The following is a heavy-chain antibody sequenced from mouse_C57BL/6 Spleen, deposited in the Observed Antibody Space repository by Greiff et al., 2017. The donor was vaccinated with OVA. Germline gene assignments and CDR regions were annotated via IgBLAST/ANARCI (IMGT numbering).Heavy chain of an antibody. CDR3: ARDYDYAWFAY. J-gene: IGHJ3*01. V-gene: IGHV1-66*01. CDR2: IYPGSGNT. CDR1: GYSFTSYY. Sequence: VQLQQSGPELVKPGASVKISCKASGYSFTSYYIHWVKQRPGQGLEWIGWIYPGSGNTKYNEKFKGKATLTADKSSSTAYMQLSRLTSEDSAVYYCARDYDYAWFAYWGQGTLVTVSA. D-gene: IGHD2-4*01.